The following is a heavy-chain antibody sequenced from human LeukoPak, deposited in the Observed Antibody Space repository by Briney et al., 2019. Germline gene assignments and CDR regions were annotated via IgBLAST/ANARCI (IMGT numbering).Heavy chain of an antibody. D-gene: IGHD3-10*01. Sequence: ASVKVSCKASGYTFTSYDINWVRQATGQGLEWMGWMNPNSGNTGYAQKFQGRVTMTRNTSISTAYMELSSLRSEDTAVYYCARITMVRGVILPALEPFYYYYYGMDVWGQGTTVTVSS. CDR2: MNPNSGNT. J-gene: IGHJ6*02. CDR3: ARITMVRGVILPALEPFYYYYYGMDV. V-gene: IGHV1-8*01. CDR1: GYTFTSYD.